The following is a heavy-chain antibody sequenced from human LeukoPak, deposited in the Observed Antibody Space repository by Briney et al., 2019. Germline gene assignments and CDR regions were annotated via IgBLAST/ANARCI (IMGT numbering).Heavy chain of an antibody. J-gene: IGHJ4*02. D-gene: IGHD6-19*01. Sequence: GGSLRLSCAASGFTFSSYSMNWVRQAPGKGLEWVSSISSSSSYIYYADSAKGRFTISRDNAKNSLYLQMNSLRAEDTAVYYCARSRKQWLVDYWGQGTLVTVSS. CDR2: ISSSSSYI. V-gene: IGHV3-21*01. CDR3: ARSRKQWLVDY. CDR1: GFTFSSYS.